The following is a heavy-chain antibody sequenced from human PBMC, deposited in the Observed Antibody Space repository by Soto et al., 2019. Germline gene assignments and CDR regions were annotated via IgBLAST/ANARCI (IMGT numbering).Heavy chain of an antibody. CDR2: IIPILGIA. Sequence: SVKVSCKASGGTFSSYTISWVRQAPGQGLEWMGRIIPILGIANYAQKFQGRVTITADKSTSTAYVELSSLRSEDKAVYYCARDRRFGEYNWFDPWGQGTLVTVSS. J-gene: IGHJ5*02. CDR3: ARDRRFGEYNWFDP. D-gene: IGHD3-10*01. CDR1: GGTFSSYT. V-gene: IGHV1-69*04.